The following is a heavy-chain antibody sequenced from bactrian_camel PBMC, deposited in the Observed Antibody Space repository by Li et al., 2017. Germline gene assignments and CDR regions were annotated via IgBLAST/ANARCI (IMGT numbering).Heavy chain of an antibody. J-gene: IGHJ4*01. CDR3: ANNRLDY. CDR2: IYTGAAVP. V-gene: IGHV3S54*01. Sequence: QVQLVESGGGSVQAGGSLRLSCAASGSTSGSYCMGWFRQVPGKQREGVASIYTGAAVPYYADSVKGRFTISQDNAKNTLYLQMNSLTPEDTAMYYCANNRLDYWGQGTQVTVS. CDR1: GSTSGSYC.